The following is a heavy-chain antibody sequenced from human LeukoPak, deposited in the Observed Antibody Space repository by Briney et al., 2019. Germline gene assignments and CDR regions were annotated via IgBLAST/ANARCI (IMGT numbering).Heavy chain of an antibody. CDR2: ISGSGGST. V-gene: IGHV3-23*01. Sequence: GGSLRLSCAASGFTFSSYAMSWVRQAPGKGLEWVSAISGSGGSTYYADSVKGRFTISRDNSKNTPYLQMNSLRAEDTAVYYCAKVRRDIVVVPAASFDYWGQGTLVTVSS. D-gene: IGHD2-2*01. CDR1: GFTFSSYA. J-gene: IGHJ4*02. CDR3: AKVRRDIVVVPAASFDY.